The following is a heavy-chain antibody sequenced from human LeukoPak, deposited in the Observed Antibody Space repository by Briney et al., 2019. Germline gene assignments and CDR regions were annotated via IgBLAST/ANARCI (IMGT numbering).Heavy chain of an antibody. CDR3: ARDSPHYYDSSGYWFDP. CDR1: GFTFSSYW. CDR2: IKQDGRDK. D-gene: IGHD3-22*01. Sequence: GGSLRLSCAASGFTFSSYWMSWVRQAPGKGLEWVSNIKQDGRDKYYVDSVKGRFTISRDNAKNSLYLQMNSLRAEGTAVYYCARDSPHYYDSSGYWFDPWGQGTLVTVSS. J-gene: IGHJ5*02. V-gene: IGHV3-7*01.